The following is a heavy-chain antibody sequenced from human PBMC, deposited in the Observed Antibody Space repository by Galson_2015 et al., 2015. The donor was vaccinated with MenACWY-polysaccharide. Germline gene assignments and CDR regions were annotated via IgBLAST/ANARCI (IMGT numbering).Heavy chain of an antibody. CDR2: ISSSGTI. Sequence: SLRLSCAASGFTFSSYSMNWVRQAPGKGLEWVSYISSSGTIYYVDSVKGRFTISRDNGKNSLYLQMNSLRDDDTAVYYCARVLKGLVGATPDYWGQGTLVAVSS. J-gene: IGHJ4*02. CDR1: GFTFSSYS. V-gene: IGHV3-48*02. D-gene: IGHD1-26*01. CDR3: ARVLKGLVGATPDY.